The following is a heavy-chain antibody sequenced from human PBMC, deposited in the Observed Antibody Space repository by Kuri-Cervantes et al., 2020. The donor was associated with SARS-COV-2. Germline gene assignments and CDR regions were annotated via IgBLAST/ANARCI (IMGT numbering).Heavy chain of an antibody. CDR2: INHSGST. J-gene: IGHJ6*02. D-gene: IGHD2-2*01. CDR3: ARVSVVVVPAAIHYYYGMDV. CDR1: GGSFSGYY. Sequence: GSLRLSCAVYGGSFSGYYWSWIRQPPGKGLEWIGEINHSGSTNYNSSLKSRVTISVDTSKNQFSLKLSSVTAADTAVYYCARVSVVVVPAAIHYYYGMDVWGQGTTVTVSS. V-gene: IGHV4-34*01.